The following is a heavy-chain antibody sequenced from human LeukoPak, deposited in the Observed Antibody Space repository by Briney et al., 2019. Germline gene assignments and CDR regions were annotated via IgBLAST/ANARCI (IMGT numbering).Heavy chain of an antibody. D-gene: IGHD3-16*02. J-gene: IGHJ3*02. CDR2: IYHSGST. CDR3: AREDMITFGGVIGI. CDR1: GGSISSGGYY. V-gene: IGHV4-30-2*01. Sequence: SQTLSLTCTVSGGSISSGGYYWSWIRQPPGKGLEWIGYIYHSGSTYYNPSLKSRVTISVDRSKNQFSLKLSSVTAADTAVYYCAREDMITFGGVIGIWGQGTMVTVSS.